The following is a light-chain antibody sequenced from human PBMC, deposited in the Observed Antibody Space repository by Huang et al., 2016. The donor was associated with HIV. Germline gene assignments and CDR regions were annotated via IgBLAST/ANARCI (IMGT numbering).Light chain of an antibody. Sequence: DIVMTQSPLSLPVTPGDPSSISCRSSQSLLHSNGYNYLDWYLQKPGQSPQLLIYLGSNRASGGPDRFSGSGAGTDYTLKISRVEAEDVGVYYCMQALQTPYTFGQGTKLEIK. CDR2: LGS. CDR3: MQALQTPYT. V-gene: IGKV2-28*01. CDR1: QSLLHSNGYNY. J-gene: IGKJ2*01.